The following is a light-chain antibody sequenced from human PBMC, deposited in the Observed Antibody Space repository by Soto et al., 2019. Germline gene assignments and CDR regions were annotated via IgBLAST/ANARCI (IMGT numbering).Light chain of an antibody. Sequence: QSVLTQPPSASGSPGQSVTISCTGTRSDVGGYNYVSWYQQHPGKAPKLMIYEVNQRPSGVPERFSGSKSGTTASLTIAGLESGDGADYYCAEWDDSRKGYVFGTGTRATVL. J-gene: IGLJ1*01. CDR3: AEWDDSRKGYV. CDR2: EVN. CDR1: RSDVGGYNY. V-gene: IGLV2-8*01.